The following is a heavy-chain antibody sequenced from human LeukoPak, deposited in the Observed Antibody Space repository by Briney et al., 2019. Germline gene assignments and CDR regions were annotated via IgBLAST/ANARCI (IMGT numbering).Heavy chain of an antibody. V-gene: IGHV3-9*01. J-gene: IGHJ5*02. CDR1: GFTFDDYA. Sequence: GGSLRLSCAASGFTFDDYAMHWVRHAPGKGLERVSGISWNSDSIGYANSVKGRFTISRENAKKSLYLQMNSLRAEDTALYYCAKGRYCSDGSCYSGFDPWGQGTLVTVSS. D-gene: IGHD2-15*01. CDR3: AKGRYCSDGSCYSGFDP. CDR2: ISWNSDSI.